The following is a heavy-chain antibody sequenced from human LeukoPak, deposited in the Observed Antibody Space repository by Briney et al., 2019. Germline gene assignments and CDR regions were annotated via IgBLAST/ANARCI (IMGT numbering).Heavy chain of an antibody. V-gene: IGHV4-4*07. CDR2: IYTSGST. CDR3: ARTAKYYYGSETYYFFDY. D-gene: IGHD3-10*01. CDR1: GGSISSYY. J-gene: IGHJ4*02. Sequence: PSETLSLTCTASGGSISSYYWSWIRQPAGKGLEWIGRIYTSGSTNYNPSLKSRVTMSVDTSKNQFSLKLSSVTAADTAVYCCARTAKYYYGSETYYFFDYWGQGTLVTVSS.